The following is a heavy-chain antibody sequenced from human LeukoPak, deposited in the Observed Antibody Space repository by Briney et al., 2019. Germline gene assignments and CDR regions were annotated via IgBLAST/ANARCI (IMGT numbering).Heavy chain of an antibody. V-gene: IGHV3-30*04. CDR1: GFTFSTYT. CDR3: PRDIWPIEVPGRSKEH. J-gene: IGHJ4*02. D-gene: IGHD1/OR15-1a*01. CDR2: ISVDGSDT. Sequence: TGGSLRLSCAASGFTFSTYTMHWVRQAPGKGLEWVALISVDGSDTYSADSVKGRFTISRDNSKNTMYLQMNRLRPEDTAVCYCPRDIWPIEVPGRSKEHGGQGPRVTVS.